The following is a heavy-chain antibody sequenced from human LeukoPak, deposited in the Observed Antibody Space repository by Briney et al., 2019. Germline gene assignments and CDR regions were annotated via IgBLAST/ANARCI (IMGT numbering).Heavy chain of an antibody. Sequence: GGSPRLSCAASGFTFSDYYMSWIRQPPGKGLELVSYISRSSSYTNYADSVKGRFTISRDNAKNSLYLQMNSLRAEDTAVYYCARGGSGRALVNFWGQGTLVTVSS. CDR3: ARGGSGRALVNF. J-gene: IGHJ4*02. CDR1: GFTFSDYY. D-gene: IGHD3-10*01. CDR2: ISRSSSYT. V-gene: IGHV3-11*06.